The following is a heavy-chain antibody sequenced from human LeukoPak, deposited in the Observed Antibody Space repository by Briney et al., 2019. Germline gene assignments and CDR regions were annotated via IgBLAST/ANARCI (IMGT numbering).Heavy chain of an antibody. J-gene: IGHJ4*02. CDR3: ARDVIAVAGTAGYYFDY. D-gene: IGHD6-19*01. CDR2: ISYDGSNK. Sequence: PGGSLRLSCAASGFTFSSYAMHWVRQAPGKGLEWVAVISYDGSNKYYADSVKGRFTISRDNSKNTLYLQMNSLRAEDTAVYYCARDVIAVAGTAGYYFDYWGQGTLVTVSS. V-gene: IGHV3-30-3*01. CDR1: GFTFSSYA.